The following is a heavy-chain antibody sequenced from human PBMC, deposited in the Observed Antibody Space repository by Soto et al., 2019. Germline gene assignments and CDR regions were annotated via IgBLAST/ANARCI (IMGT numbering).Heavy chain of an antibody. D-gene: IGHD6-19*01. CDR2: ISAYNGNT. CDR3: ARDPGIAVAHGGFDP. V-gene: IGHV1-18*01. Sequence: SVKVSCKASGYTFTSYGISWVRQAPGQGLEWMGWISAYNGNTNYAQKLQGRVTMTTDTSTSTAYMELRSLRSDDTAVYYCARDPGIAVAHGGFDPWGQGTLVTVSS. CDR1: GYTFTSYG. J-gene: IGHJ5*02.